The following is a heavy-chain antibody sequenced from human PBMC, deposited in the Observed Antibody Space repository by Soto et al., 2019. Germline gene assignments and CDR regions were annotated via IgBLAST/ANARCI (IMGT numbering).Heavy chain of an antibody. CDR1: GFTFSSYA. CDR2: ISGSGSTI. Sequence: EVQLLESGGGLVQPGGSLRLSCAASGFTFSSYAVSWVRQAPGKGPEWISSISGSGSTIYYADSVKGRFTISRDNSKNTLYLQMSSLRAEDTAVYYCAKVVYYYDSSGYYYFDYWGQGTLVTVSS. CDR3: AKVVYYYDSSGYYYFDY. D-gene: IGHD3-22*01. J-gene: IGHJ4*02. V-gene: IGHV3-23*01.